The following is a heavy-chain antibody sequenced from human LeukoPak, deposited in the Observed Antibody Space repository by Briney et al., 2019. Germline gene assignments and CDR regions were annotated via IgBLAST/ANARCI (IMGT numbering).Heavy chain of an antibody. V-gene: IGHV3-73*01. CDR2: IRSKANSYAT. CDR1: GFTFSGSA. D-gene: IGHD2-2*03. CDR3: TTKGMDIVVVPAASPVWSMDV. J-gene: IGHJ6*03. Sequence: GGSLRLSCAASGFTFSGSAMHWVRQASGKGLEWVGRIRSKANSYATAYAASVKGRFTISRDDSKNTAYLQMNSLKTEDTAVYYCTTKGMDIVVVPAASPVWSMDVWGKGTTVTVSS.